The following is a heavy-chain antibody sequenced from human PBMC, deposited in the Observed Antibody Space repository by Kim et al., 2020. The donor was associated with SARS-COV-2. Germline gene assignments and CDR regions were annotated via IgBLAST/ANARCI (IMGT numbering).Heavy chain of an antibody. D-gene: IGHD1-26*01. V-gene: IGHV4-39*01. CDR3: ASRDSGSYYYYYGMDV. CDR1: GGSISSSSYY. CDR2: IYYSGST. Sequence: SETLSRTCTVSGGSISSSSYYWGWIRQPPGKGLEWIGSIYYSGSTYYNPSLKSRVTISVDTSKNQFSLKLSSVTAADTAVYYCASRDSGSYYYYYGMDVWGQGTTVTVSS. J-gene: IGHJ6*02.